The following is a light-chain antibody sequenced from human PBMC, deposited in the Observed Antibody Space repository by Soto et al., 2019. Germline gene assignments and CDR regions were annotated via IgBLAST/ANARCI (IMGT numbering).Light chain of an antibody. CDR3: QQYNNWPWT. CDR2: GES. V-gene: IGKV3-15*01. J-gene: IGKJ1*01. CDR1: QSININ. Sequence: ETVMTQSPATLSVSPGERATLSCRASQSININLAWYQQKPGQAPRLLIYGESARATGIPARFSGTGSGTEFTLIISSLQSEDFAVYYCQQYNNWPWTFGQGTKVEIK.